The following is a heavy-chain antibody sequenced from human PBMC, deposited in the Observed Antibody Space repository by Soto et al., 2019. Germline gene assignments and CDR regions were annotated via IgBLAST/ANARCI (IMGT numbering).Heavy chain of an antibody. CDR2: ISHDGGDI. D-gene: IGHD2-2*01. Sequence: QVQLVESGGGVVQPGTSLRLSCAPSGFTFSDYGIHWVRQSPGKGLEWVAVISHDGGDIFYADSVKGRFTISRDNSKNTLYLQMNSLKPEDTAVYYCARDPRNCASTSCTPHSLNNRFDPWGQATLVAVSS. J-gene: IGHJ5*02. CDR1: GFTFSDYG. CDR3: ARDPRNCASTSCTPHSLNNRFDP. V-gene: IGHV3-30*03.